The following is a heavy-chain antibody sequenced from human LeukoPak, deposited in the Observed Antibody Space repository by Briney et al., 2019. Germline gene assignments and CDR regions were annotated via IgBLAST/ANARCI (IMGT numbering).Heavy chain of an antibody. V-gene: IGHV3-11*06. Sequence: GGSLRLPCAASGFTFSDYYMSWIRQAPGKGLEWISYISPSSRYTNDADSVKGRFTISRDNADNSLYLQMNSLRAEDTAVYYCAREGGYDPFEYWGQGTLVTVSS. D-gene: IGHD5-12*01. CDR3: AREGGYDPFEY. CDR1: GFTFSDYY. J-gene: IGHJ4*02. CDR2: ISPSSRYT.